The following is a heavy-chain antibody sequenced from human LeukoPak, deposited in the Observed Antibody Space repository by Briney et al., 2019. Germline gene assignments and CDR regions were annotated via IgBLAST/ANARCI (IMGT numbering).Heavy chain of an antibody. D-gene: IGHD6-13*01. V-gene: IGHV3-9*03. CDR1: GFTFNDYA. J-gene: IGHJ4*02. CDR3: AKEGSSWSTFDY. Sequence: GRSLRLSCATSGFTFNDYAMYWVRQAPGKGLEWVSGISWNSRSIAYAGSVKGRFTISRDNAKNSLYLQMNSLRAEDMALYYCAKEGSSWSTFDYWGQGTLVTVSS. CDR2: ISWNSRSI.